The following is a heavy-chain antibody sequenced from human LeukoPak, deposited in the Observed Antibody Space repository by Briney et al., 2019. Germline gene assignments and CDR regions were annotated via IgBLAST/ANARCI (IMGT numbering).Heavy chain of an antibody. Sequence: PGGSLRLSCAASGFTFSSYWMSWVRQAPGKGLEWVANIKQDGSEKYYVDSVKGRFTISRDNAKNSLYLQMNSLRAEDTAAYYCARVEDTPGYCSSTSCYTVYYYYYMDVWGKGTTVTVSS. V-gene: IGHV3-7*01. J-gene: IGHJ6*03. CDR3: ARVEDTPGYCSSTSCYTVYYYYYMDV. CDR1: GFTFSSYW. CDR2: IKQDGSEK. D-gene: IGHD2-2*02.